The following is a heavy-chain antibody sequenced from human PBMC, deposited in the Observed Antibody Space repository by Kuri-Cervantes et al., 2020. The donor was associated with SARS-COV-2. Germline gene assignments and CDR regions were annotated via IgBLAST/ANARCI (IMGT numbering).Heavy chain of an antibody. CDR3: ARPYGDDLNWYFDL. CDR2: INHSGST. V-gene: IGHV4-34*01. CDR1: GGSFSGYY. J-gene: IGHJ2*01. D-gene: IGHD4-17*01. Sequence: SETLSLTCAVYGGSFSGYYWSWIRQPPGKELEWIGEINHSGSTNYNPSLKSRVTISVDTSKNQFSLKLSSVTAADTAVYYCARPYGDDLNWYFDLWGRGTLVTVSS.